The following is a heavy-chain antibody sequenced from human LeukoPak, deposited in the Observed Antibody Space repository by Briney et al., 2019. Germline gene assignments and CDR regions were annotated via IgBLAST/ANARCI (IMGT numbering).Heavy chain of an antibody. V-gene: IGHV4-59*01. CDR2: IYYSGST. Sequence: SETLSLTCTVSGGSISSYYWSWIRQPPGKGLEWIGYIYYSGSTNYNPSLKSRVTISVDTSKNQFSLKLSSVTAADTAVYYCARDGYDSSGYFDYWGQGTLVTVSS. D-gene: IGHD3-22*01. J-gene: IGHJ4*02. CDR1: GGSISSYY. CDR3: ARDGYDSSGYFDY.